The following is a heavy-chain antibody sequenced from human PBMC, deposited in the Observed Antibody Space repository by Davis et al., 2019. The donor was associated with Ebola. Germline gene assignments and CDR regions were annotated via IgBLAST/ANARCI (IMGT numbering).Heavy chain of an antibody. CDR2: ILRERGWT. V-gene: IGHV3-9*01. CDR1: GFTFADYA. CDR3: VRDMGVVTAAINY. Sequence: PGGSLRLSCAASGFTFADYAMHWVRQGPGKGLEWVSGILRERGWTGYLDSVRGRFTISRDYAENSLHLQMNSLRPEDTALYYCVRDMGVVTAAINYWGQGALVTVSS. D-gene: IGHD2-2*02. J-gene: IGHJ4*02.